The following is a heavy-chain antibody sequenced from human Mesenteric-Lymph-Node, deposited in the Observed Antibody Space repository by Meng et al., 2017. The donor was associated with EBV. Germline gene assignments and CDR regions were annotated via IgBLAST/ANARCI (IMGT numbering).Heavy chain of an antibody. CDR2: ISHSGSA. CDR1: GGVVCSSNC. J-gene: IGHJ5*02. CDR3: AKVDGSGRTNWFDP. Sequence: PSLCEPSETWSASCFVSGGVVCSSNCCSWVRQPPGKGLEWIGEISHSGSANYNPSLRSRGTMSVDKSKNQFSLKLTSVTAADTAVYYCAKVDGSGRTNWFDPWGQGTLVTVSS. V-gene: IGHV4/OR15-8*01. D-gene: IGHD3-10*01.